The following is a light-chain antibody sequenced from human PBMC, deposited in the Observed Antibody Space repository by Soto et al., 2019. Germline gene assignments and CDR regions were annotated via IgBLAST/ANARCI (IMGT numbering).Light chain of an antibody. CDR1: QSISSW. CDR3: QQYYTYPYT. CDR2: DAS. Sequence: DIQMTQSPSTLSASIGDRVTITCRASQSISSWLAWYQQKPGKAPNLLIYDASSLESGVPSRFSGSGSGTEFNLTISSLQPDDFATYYCQQYYTYPYTFGQGTQLEIK. V-gene: IGKV1-5*01. J-gene: IGKJ2*01.